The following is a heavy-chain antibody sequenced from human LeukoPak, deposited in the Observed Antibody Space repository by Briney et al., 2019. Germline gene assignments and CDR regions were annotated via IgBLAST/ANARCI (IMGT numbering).Heavy chain of an antibody. Sequence: GESLKISCKGSGYSFTSYWIGWVRQMPGKSLEWMGIIYPGDSDTRYSPSFQGQVTISADKSISTAYLQWSSLKASDTAMYYCARQRITMSKNYYYYGMDVWGQGTTVTVSS. D-gene: IGHD3-10*02. CDR2: IYPGDSDT. J-gene: IGHJ6*02. CDR1: GYSFTSYW. CDR3: ARQRITMSKNYYYYGMDV. V-gene: IGHV5-51*01.